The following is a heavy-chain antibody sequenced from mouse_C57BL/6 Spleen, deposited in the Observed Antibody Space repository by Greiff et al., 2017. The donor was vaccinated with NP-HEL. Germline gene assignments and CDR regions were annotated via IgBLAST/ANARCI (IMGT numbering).Heavy chain of an antibody. J-gene: IGHJ3*01. CDR1: GYTFTGYW. Sequence: VQLQQSGAELMKPGASVKLSCKATGYTFTGYWIEWVKQRPGHGLEWIGEILPGSGSTNYIEKFKGKATFTADTSSNTAYMQLSSLTTEDSAIYYCARGGLLGFAYWDQGTLVTVSA. CDR3: ARGGLLGFAY. CDR2: ILPGSGST. D-gene: IGHD2-3*01. V-gene: IGHV1-9*01.